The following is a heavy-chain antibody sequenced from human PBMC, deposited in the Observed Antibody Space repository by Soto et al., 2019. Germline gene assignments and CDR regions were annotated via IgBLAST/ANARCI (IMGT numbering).Heavy chain of an antibody. V-gene: IGHV4-4*02. D-gene: IGHD6-19*01. J-gene: IGHJ4*02. CDR2: IYHSGST. CDR3: ARRRRTHARLAVAGPFDY. CDR1: GGSISSSNW. Sequence: QVQLQESGPGLVKPSGTLSLTCAVSGGSISSSNWWSWVRQPPGKGLEWIGEIYHSGSTNYNPSLKSRVTISVDKSRNQCSLKLSSVTAADTAVYYCARRRRTHARLAVAGPFDYWGQGTLVTVSS.